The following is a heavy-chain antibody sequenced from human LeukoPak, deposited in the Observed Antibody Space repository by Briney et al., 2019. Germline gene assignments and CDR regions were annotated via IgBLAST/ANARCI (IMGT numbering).Heavy chain of an antibody. V-gene: IGHV4-31*03. CDR3: ARGNSDYDILTGYYDY. CDR1: GGSISSGGYY. D-gene: IGHD3-9*01. CDR2: IYYSGST. J-gene: IGHJ4*02. Sequence: SETLSLTCTVSGGSISSGGYYWSWIRQHPGKGLEWIGYIYYSGSTYYNPSLKSRVTISVDTSKNQFSLKLSSVTAADTAVYYCARGNSDYDILTGYYDYWGQGTLVTVSS.